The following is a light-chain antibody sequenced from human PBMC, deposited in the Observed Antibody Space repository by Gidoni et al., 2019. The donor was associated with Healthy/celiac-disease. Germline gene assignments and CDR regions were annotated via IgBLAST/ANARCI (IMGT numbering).Light chain of an antibody. CDR2: GAS. CDR1: QSGSSSY. Sequence: EIVLTQSPGTLSLSPGERATLSCRASQSGSSSYLAWYQQKPGQAPRLLIYGASSRATGIPDRFSGSGSGTDFTLTISRLEPEDFAVYYCQQYGSSPSITCGQGTRLEIK. CDR3: QQYGSSPSIT. J-gene: IGKJ5*01. V-gene: IGKV3-20*01.